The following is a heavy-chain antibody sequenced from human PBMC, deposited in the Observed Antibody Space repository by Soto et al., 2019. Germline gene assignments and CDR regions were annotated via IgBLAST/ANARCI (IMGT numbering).Heavy chain of an antibody. V-gene: IGHV1-8*01. CDR3: ARQFRVGAAAVSNWFDP. J-gene: IGHJ5*02. CDR1: GYTFTSYD. Sequence: GASVKVSCKASGYTFTSYDINWVRQATGQGLEWMGWMNPNSGNTGYAQKFQGRVTMTRNTSISTAYMELSSLRSEDTAVYYCARQFRVGAAAVSNWFDPWGQGTLVTVSS. D-gene: IGHD6-13*01. CDR2: MNPNSGNT.